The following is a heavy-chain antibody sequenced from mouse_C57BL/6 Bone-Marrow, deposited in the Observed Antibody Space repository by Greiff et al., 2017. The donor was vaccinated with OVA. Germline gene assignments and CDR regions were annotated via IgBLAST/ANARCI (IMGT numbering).Heavy chain of an antibody. CDR2: IDPSDSYT. CDR1: GYTFTSYW. Sequence: QVQLQQPGAELVMPGASVKLSCKASGYTFTSYWMHWVKQRPGQGLEWIGEIDPSDSYTNYNQKFKGKSTLTVDKSSSTAYMQLSSLTSEDSAVYCCARSGSNYGYYAMDYWGQGTSVTVSS. D-gene: IGHD2-5*01. CDR3: ARSGSNYGYYAMDY. J-gene: IGHJ4*01. V-gene: IGHV1-69*01.